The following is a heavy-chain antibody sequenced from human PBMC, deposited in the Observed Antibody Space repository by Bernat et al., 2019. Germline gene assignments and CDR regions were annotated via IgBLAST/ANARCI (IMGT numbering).Heavy chain of an antibody. D-gene: IGHD3-3*01. CDR1: GFTFEDYA. CDR3: AKDKVTIFVATYYYYYYMDV. J-gene: IGHJ6*03. CDR2: ISGDGGST. V-gene: IGHV3-43*02. Sequence: EVQLVESGGGVVQPGGSLRLSCAASGFTFEDYAMHWVRQAPGKGLEWVSLISGDGGSTYYADSVKGRFTISRDNSKNSLYLQMNSLRTEDTALYYCAKDKVTIFVATYYYYYYMDVWGKGTTVTVSS.